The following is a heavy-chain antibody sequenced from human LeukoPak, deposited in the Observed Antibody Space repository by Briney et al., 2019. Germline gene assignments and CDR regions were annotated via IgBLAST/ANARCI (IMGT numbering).Heavy chain of an antibody. J-gene: IGHJ4*02. Sequence: PAGGSLRLSCAASGFTFSSYGMHWVRPAPGKGLEWVAVIWYGGSNKYYADRVKGRFPMSRDNSKNTLYLQMNSLRAEDTAVYYCAKDGPVKFLEWSPSYYFDYWGQGTLVTVSS. CDR2: IWYGGSNK. CDR3: AKDGPVKFLEWSPSYYFDY. CDR1: GFTFSSYG. D-gene: IGHD3-3*01. V-gene: IGHV3-33*06.